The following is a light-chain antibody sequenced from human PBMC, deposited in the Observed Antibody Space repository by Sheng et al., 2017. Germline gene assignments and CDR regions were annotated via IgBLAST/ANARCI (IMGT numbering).Light chain of an antibody. Sequence: TQMTQSPSSLSASVGDRVTITCRASQGIGNELGWYQQKPGKAPKLLLYRASTLESGVPSRFSGSGSGTEFTLTISSLQPDDFATYYCQQSNSYPYTFGQGTRL. CDR2: RAS. V-gene: IGKV1-17*01. CDR3: QQSNSYPYT. J-gene: IGKJ2*01. CDR1: QGIGNE.